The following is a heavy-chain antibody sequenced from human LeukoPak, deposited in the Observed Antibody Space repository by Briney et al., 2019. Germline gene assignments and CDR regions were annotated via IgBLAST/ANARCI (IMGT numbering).Heavy chain of an antibody. CDR2: LSGSGDTT. Sequence: GGSLRLSCAASGFTFRRYAMTWVRQAPGKGLEWVSVLSGSGDTTFYADSVKGRFTISRDNSKNTLYLQMNSLRAEDTAVYYCANFDGTSGWYSYFDYWGQGTLVTVSS. D-gene: IGHD6-19*01. J-gene: IGHJ4*02. CDR1: GFTFRRYA. CDR3: ANFDGTSGWYSYFDY. V-gene: IGHV3-23*01.